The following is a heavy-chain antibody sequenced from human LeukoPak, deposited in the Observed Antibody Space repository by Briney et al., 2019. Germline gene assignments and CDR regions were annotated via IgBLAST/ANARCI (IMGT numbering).Heavy chain of an antibody. D-gene: IGHD6-13*01. Sequence: GGSLRLSCAASGFTFSSYNMNWVRQAPGKGLEWVSSISSSSSYIYYADSVKGRFTISRDNAKNSLYLQMNSLRAEDTAVYYCARDPGTQQLDPWGQGTLVTVSS. CDR1: GFTFSSYN. CDR3: ARDPGTQQLDP. V-gene: IGHV3-21*01. J-gene: IGHJ5*02. CDR2: ISSSSSYI.